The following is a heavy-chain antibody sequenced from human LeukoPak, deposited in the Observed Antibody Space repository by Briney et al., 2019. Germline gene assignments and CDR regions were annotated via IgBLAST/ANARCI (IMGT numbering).Heavy chain of an antibody. CDR2: INHSGST. CDR3: ARGAGDDSSGYYYDTPYYFDY. CDR1: GGSFSGYY. J-gene: IGHJ4*02. Sequence: SETLSLTCAVYGGSFSGYYWSWIRQPPGKGLEWIGEINHSGSTNYNPSLKSRVIISVDTSKNQFSLKLSSVTAADTAVYYCARGAGDDSSGYYYDTPYYFDYWGQGTLVTVSS. V-gene: IGHV4-34*01. D-gene: IGHD3-22*01.